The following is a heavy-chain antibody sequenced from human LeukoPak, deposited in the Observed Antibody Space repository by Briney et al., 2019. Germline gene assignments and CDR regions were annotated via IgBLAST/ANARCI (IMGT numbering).Heavy chain of an antibody. V-gene: IGHV4-38-2*01. D-gene: IGHD2-15*01. CDR2: IYHSGST. Sequence: SETLPLTCAVSGYSISSGYYWGWIRQPPGKGLEWIGSIYHSGSTYYNPSLKSRVTISVDTSKNQFSLKLSSVTAADTAVYYCARVGRYCSGGSCFTRYYFDYWGQGTLVTVSS. CDR3: ARVGRYCSGGSCFTRYYFDY. CDR1: GYSISSGYY. J-gene: IGHJ4*02.